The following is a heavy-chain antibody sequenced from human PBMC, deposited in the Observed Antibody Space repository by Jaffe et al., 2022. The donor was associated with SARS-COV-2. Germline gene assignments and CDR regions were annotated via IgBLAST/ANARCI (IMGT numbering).Heavy chain of an antibody. CDR3: ARDSYSSSWYGFDY. V-gene: IGHV3-48*01. CDR2: ISSSSSTI. Sequence: EVQLVESGGGLVQPGGSLRLSCAASGFTFSSYSMNWVRQAPGKGLEWVSYISSSSSTIYYADSVKGRFTISRDNAKNSLYLQMNSLRAEDTAVYYCARDSYSSSWYGFDYWGQGTLVTVSS. CDR1: GFTFSSYS. D-gene: IGHD6-13*01. J-gene: IGHJ4*02.